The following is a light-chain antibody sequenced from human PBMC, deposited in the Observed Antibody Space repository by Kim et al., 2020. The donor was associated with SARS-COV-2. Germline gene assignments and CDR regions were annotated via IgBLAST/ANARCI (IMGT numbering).Light chain of an antibody. V-gene: IGKV1-9*01. CDR3: QQFGSYPIT. CDR2: AAS. CDR1: QGISSY. J-gene: IGKJ5*01. Sequence: DIQLTQSPSFLSASVGDRVTITCRASQGISSYLAWYQQKPGKAPNLLIYAASTLQSGVPSRFSGSGSGTEFTLTVSSLQPEDFATYYCQQFGSYPITFYQGTRLEI.